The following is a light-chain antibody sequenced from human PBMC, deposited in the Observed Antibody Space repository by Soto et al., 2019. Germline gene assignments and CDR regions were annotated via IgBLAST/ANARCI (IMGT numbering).Light chain of an antibody. CDR2: GAS. Sequence: EIVLTQSPGTLYLSPGERATLSCRASQSVSSTYLAWYQQKPGQAPRLLIYGASNRATGIPDRFSGSGSGTDFTLTISRLAPEDFAVYYCQQYGGSRWTFGQGTRVDI. CDR3: QQYGGSRWT. V-gene: IGKV3-20*01. J-gene: IGKJ1*01. CDR1: QSVSSTY.